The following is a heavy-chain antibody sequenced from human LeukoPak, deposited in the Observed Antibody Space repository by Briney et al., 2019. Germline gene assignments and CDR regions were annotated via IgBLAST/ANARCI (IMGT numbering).Heavy chain of an antibody. D-gene: IGHD2-15*01. J-gene: IGHJ4*02. CDR1: GFTFSTSN. Sequence: GGSLRLSCAASGFTFSTSNMNWVRKAPGKGLEWVSYISSGGTTIYYADSVKGRFTISRDSAKNSLYLQMNSLIDEDTAVYYCARVRCSAGTCSYSDYWGQGTLVTVSS. CDR2: ISSGGTTI. V-gene: IGHV3-48*02. CDR3: ARVRCSAGTCSYSDY.